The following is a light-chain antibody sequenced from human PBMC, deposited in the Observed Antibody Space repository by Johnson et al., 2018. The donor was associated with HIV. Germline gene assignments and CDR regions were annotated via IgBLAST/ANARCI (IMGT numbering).Light chain of an antibody. CDR2: ENN. J-gene: IGLJ1*01. CDR1: TSNVGINF. CDR3: GTWDSSLRGFV. V-gene: IGLV1-51*02. Sequence: QSVLTQPPSVSAAPGQDVIISCSGSTSNVGINFVSWYQQFPGRAPKLLIYENNKRPSAIPDRFSGSKSGTSALLGITGLQTGDKADYYCGTWDSSLRGFVFGSGTKVTVL.